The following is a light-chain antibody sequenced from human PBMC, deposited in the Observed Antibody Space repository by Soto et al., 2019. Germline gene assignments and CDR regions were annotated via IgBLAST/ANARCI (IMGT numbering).Light chain of an antibody. J-gene: IGKJ4*01. CDR3: QQRRNWPLT. V-gene: IGKV3-11*01. CDR1: QSVSSY. Sequence: EIVLTQSPATLSLSPGERATLSCRTSQSVSSYLAWFQQKPGQPPRLLIYDASNRATGIPARFSGSGSGTDFTLTISSLEPEDFAVYYCQQRRNWPLTFGGGTKVELK. CDR2: DAS.